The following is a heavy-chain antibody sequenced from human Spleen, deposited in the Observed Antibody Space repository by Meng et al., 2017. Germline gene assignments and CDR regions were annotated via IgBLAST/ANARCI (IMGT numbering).Heavy chain of an antibody. J-gene: IGHJ6*02. V-gene: IGHV4-39*07. CDR3: ARHNYGSGSSPFYYHYYGMDV. D-gene: IGHD3-10*01. CDR2: IYYSGST. Sequence: SETLSLTCTVSGGSISSSSYYWGWIRQPPGKGLEWIGSIYYSGSTYYNPSLKSRVTISVDTSKNQFSLKLVSVTAADTAVYYCARHNYGSGSSPFYYHYYGMDVWGQGTTVTVSS. CDR1: GGSISSSSYY.